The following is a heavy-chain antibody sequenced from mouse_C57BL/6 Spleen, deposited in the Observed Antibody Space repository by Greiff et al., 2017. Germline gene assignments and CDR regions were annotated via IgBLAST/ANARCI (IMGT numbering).Heavy chain of an antibody. Sequence: QVQLQQSGAELVRPGTSVKMSCKASGYTFTNYWIGWAKQRPGHGLEWIGDIYPGGGYTNYNEKFKGKATLTADKSSSTAYMQFSSLTSEDSAIYCCARMGDYGYWYFDVWGTGTTVTVSS. V-gene: IGHV1-63*01. J-gene: IGHJ1*03. D-gene: IGHD2-4*01. CDR3: ARMGDYGYWYFDV. CDR1: GYTFTNYW. CDR2: IYPGGGYT.